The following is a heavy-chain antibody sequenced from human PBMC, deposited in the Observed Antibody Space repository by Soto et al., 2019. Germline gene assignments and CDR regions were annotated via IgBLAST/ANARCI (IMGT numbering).Heavy chain of an antibody. CDR3: ARHAGNSWKGDYFDY. D-gene: IGHD6-13*01. Sequence: GESLKISCQASGYSFSSSWIGWVRQMPGKGLEWMGIIDPNDSQTIYSPSFQGQVTISADKSIDTAYLQWSSLKTSDTAMYYCARHAGNSWKGDYFDYWGQGALVTVS. V-gene: IGHV5-51*01. CDR2: IDPNDSQT. J-gene: IGHJ4*02. CDR1: GYSFSSSW.